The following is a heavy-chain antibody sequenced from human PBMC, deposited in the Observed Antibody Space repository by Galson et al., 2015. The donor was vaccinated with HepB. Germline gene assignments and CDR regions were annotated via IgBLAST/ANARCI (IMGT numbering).Heavy chain of an antibody. J-gene: IGHJ6*03. V-gene: IGHV4-59*01. Sequence: LSLTCTVSGGSISSYYWNWIRQPPGKGLEWIGYIYYSGSTNYNPSLKSRVTISVDTSKNQFSLKLSSVTAADTAVYYCARARGVWSYYYMDVWGKGTTVTVSS. CDR2: IYYSGST. CDR1: GGSISSYY. CDR3: ARARGVWSYYYMDV. D-gene: IGHD3-3*01.